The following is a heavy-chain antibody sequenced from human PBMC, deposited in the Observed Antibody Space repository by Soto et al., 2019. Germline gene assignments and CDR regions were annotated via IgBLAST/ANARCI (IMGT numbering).Heavy chain of an antibody. Sequence: EVQLVESGGGLVKTGGSLRLSCAASGFTFSSYSMNWVRQAPGKGLEWVSSISSSSSYIYYADSVKGRFTISRDNAKNSLYLQMNSLRAEDTAVYYCARVKFILIAANAFDIWGQVTMVTVSS. CDR2: ISSSSSYI. CDR1: GFTFSSYS. D-gene: IGHD6-13*01. J-gene: IGHJ3*02. CDR3: ARVKFILIAANAFDI. V-gene: IGHV3-21*01.